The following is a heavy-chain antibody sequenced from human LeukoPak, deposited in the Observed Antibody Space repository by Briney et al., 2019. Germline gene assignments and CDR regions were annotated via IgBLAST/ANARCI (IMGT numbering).Heavy chain of an antibody. CDR3: AREHIAARPSLSP. D-gene: IGHD6-6*01. J-gene: IGHJ5*02. V-gene: IGHV3-9*01. CDR2: ISWNSGSI. CDR1: GFTFDDYA. Sequence: GGSLRLSCAASGFTFDDYAMHWVRQAPGKGLEWVSGISWNSGSIGYADSVKGRFTISRDNAKNSLYLQMNSLRAEDTAVYYCAREHIAARPSLSPWGQGTLVTVSS.